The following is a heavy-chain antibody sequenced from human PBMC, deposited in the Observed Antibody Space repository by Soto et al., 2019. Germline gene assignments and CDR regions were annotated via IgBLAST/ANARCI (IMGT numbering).Heavy chain of an antibody. CDR3: ARDGMATTRGTFDL. CDR1: GFTFSNYY. V-gene: IGHV3-11*01. J-gene: IGHJ3*01. CDR2: ISGSGSTI. D-gene: IGHD3-10*01. Sequence: QVQLVESGGGLVKPGGSLRLSCGASGFTFSNYYMSWIRQAPGKGLEWVSYISGSGSTIHYPDSVKGRFTISRDNAKNSLFLQMNSLRDEDTDVYYCARDGMATTRGTFDLWGRGTMVTVSS.